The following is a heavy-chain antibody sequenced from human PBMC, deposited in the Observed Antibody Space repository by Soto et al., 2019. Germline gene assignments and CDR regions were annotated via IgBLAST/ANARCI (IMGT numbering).Heavy chain of an antibody. Sequence: QVQLMQSGNEVKKPGASVTVSCKASGYTFANYGISWVRQAPGQGLEWMGWISGNNGATNYAPKVQDRITRTLDTSTGGASMALRSLRSDDTAIYYWVRDLNYFRINGNWFDSWGQGTLVTVSS. CDR1: GYTFANYG. CDR3: VRDLNYFRINGNWFDS. J-gene: IGHJ5*01. V-gene: IGHV1-18*04. D-gene: IGHD1-7*01. CDR2: ISGNNGAT.